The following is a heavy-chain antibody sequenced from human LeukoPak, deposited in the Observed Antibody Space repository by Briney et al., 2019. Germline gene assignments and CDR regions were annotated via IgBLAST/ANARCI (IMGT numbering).Heavy chain of an antibody. V-gene: IGHV3-48*01. D-gene: IGHD3-10*01. J-gene: IGHJ3*02. Sequence: PGGSLRLSCAASAFTFSSYSMNWVRQAPGKGLEWVSYISSSSSTIYYADSVKGRFTISRDNAKNSLYLQMNSLRAEDTAVYYCAREPMITMVRAAIEHDAFDIWDQGTMVTVSS. CDR2: ISSSSSTI. CDR1: AFTFSSYS. CDR3: AREPMITMVRAAIEHDAFDI.